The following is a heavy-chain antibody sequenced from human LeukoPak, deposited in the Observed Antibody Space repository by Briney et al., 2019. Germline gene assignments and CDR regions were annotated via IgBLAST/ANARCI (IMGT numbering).Heavy chain of an antibody. CDR1: GGSFSGYY. CDR2: INHSGST. CDR3: ARVRCSSTSCYLRGKKWFDP. Sequence: SETLSLTCAVYGGSFSGYYWSWIRQPPGKGLEWIGEINHSGSTNYNPSLKSRVTISVDTSKNQFSLKLSSVTAADTAVYYCARVRCSSTSCYLRGKKWFDPWGQGTLVTVSP. J-gene: IGHJ5*02. D-gene: IGHD2-2*01. V-gene: IGHV4-34*01.